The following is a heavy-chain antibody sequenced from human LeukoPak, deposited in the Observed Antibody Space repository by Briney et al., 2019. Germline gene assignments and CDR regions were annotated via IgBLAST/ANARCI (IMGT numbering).Heavy chain of an antibody. CDR1: GFTFSNAW. J-gene: IGHJ4*02. CDR2: IKSKTDGGTT. Sequence: GGSLRLPCAASGFTFSNAWMSWVRQAPGKGLEWDGRIKSKTDGGTTDYAAPVKGRFTISRDDSQNTLYLQMNSLRAEDTAVYYCAKGVYGDFYFDYWGQGTLVTVSS. CDR3: AKGVYGDFYFDY. D-gene: IGHD4-17*01. V-gene: IGHV3-15*01.